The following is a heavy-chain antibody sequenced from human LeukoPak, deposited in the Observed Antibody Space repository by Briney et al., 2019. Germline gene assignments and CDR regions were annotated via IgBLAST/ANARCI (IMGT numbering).Heavy chain of an antibody. Sequence: ASVKVSCKASGYIFTGYYMHWVRQAPGQGLEWMGRINPNSGGTNYAQKFQGRVTMTRDTSISTAYMELSRLRSDDTAVYYCARDLSGSYYGDDYWGQGTLVTVSS. J-gene: IGHJ4*02. D-gene: IGHD1-26*01. CDR2: INPNSGGT. CDR3: ARDLSGSYYGDDY. V-gene: IGHV1-2*06. CDR1: GYIFTGYY.